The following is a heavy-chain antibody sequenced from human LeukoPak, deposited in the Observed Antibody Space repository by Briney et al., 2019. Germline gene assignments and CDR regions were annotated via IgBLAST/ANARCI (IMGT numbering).Heavy chain of an antibody. D-gene: IGHD5-24*01. CDR3: ATDHSMANTAWWFDP. CDR1: GYTFTSYY. Sequence: RASVKVSCKASGYTFTSYYMHWVRQAPGQGLEWMGLINPTGGSTGYAQKFQGRVTMTRDMSTSTVYMELSSLRSEDTAFYYCATDHSMANTAWWFDPWGQGTLVTVSS. J-gene: IGHJ5*02. V-gene: IGHV1-46*01. CDR2: INPTGGST.